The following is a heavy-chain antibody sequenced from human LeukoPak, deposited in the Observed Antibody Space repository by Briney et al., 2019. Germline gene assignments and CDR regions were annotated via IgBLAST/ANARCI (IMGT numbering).Heavy chain of an antibody. Sequence: SQTLSLTCTVSGGSISSGGYYWSWIRQPPGKGLEWIGYIYHSGSTYYNPSLKSRVTISVDRSKNQFSLKLSSVTVADTAVYYCARDYRGKAAAITGYWGQGTLVTVSS. CDR3: ARDYRGKAAAITGY. V-gene: IGHV4-30-2*01. D-gene: IGHD6-13*01. CDR1: GGSISSGGYY. CDR2: IYHSGST. J-gene: IGHJ4*02.